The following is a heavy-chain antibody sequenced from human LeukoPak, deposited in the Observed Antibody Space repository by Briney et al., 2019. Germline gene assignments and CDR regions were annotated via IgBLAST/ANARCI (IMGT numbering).Heavy chain of an antibody. CDR2: VNWVGGSK. V-gene: IGHV3-20*04. J-gene: IGHJ6*02. CDR1: GSGLDNFG. CDR3: ARAGYYASGTYVHHYYYYGMDV. Sequence: PGGSLSFSCAPSGSGLDNFGWSWFGQLQGRGLDWFPGVNWVGGSKGYADSVKRRFTISRDNAKNSLYLQINSLRAEDTALYYCARAGYYASGTYVHHYYYYGMDVWGQGTTVTVSS. D-gene: IGHD3-10*01.